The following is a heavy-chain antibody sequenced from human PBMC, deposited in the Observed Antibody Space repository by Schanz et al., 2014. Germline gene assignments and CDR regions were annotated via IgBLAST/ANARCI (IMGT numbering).Heavy chain of an antibody. CDR3: AREEGWGIAAARASRCYDGMDV. V-gene: IGHV3-23*04. CDR2: ISASGGSA. J-gene: IGHJ6*02. Sequence: EGQLAESGGGLVQPGGSLRLSCAASGFTFSSYAMSWVRQAPGKGLEWVSTISASGGSAYYADSVKGRFTISRDNAKNSQYLQTNSLRADDTAVYYCAREEGWGIAAARASRCYDGMDVWGQGTTVTVSS. CDR1: GFTFSSYA. D-gene: IGHD6-13*01.